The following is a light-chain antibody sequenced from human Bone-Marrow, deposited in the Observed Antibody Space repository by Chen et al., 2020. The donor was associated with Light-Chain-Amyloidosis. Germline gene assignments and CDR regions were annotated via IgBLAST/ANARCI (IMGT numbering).Light chain of an antibody. CDR1: SGSIATNY. Sequence: NFMLPQPHSVSESPGKTVIISCTRSSGSIATNYVQLYQQRPGSSPTTLIYEDDQRPSGVPDRFSGSIDRSSNSASLTISGLNTEDEAGYYCQSYQGSSQGVFGGGTNLTVL. CDR2: EDD. CDR3: QSYQGSSQGV. V-gene: IGLV6-57*01. J-gene: IGLJ3*02.